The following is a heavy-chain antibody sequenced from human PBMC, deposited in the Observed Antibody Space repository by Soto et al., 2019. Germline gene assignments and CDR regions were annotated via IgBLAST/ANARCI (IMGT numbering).Heavy chain of an antibody. J-gene: IGHJ4*02. CDR2: VFYTGFT. D-gene: IGHD1-20*01. V-gene: IGHV4-39*01. CDR1: CGSISGSYYY. Sequence: SETLSLTCAVSCGSISGSYYYWGWLRQSSGRGPEWIGGVFYTGFTSYNPSLESRVSVSVDTSKNQFSLKVSAVTAADTAVYYCASSQKGYNWNYFDHWGQGALVTVS. CDR3: ASSQKGYNWNYFDH.